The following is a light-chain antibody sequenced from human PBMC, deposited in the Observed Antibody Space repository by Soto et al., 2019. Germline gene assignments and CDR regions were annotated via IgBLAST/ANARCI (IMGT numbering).Light chain of an antibody. Sequence: QSVLTRPPSASGSPGQSVTISCTGTSTDVGLYDYVSWYQQHPGKVPKLLIYEVTQRPSGVPDRFSGSKSGNTASLTVSGLQAEDEADYYCSSYGGNSNYVFGTGTKVTVL. CDR1: STDVGLYDY. J-gene: IGLJ1*01. CDR2: EVT. CDR3: SSYGGNSNYV. V-gene: IGLV2-8*01.